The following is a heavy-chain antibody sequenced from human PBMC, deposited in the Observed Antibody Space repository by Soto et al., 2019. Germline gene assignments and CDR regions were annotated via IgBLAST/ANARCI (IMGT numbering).Heavy chain of an antibody. D-gene: IGHD6-13*01. J-gene: IGHJ4*02. Sequence: EAQLLESGGDLLQPGGSLRLSCAASGLTFSSYAMSWVRQAPGKGLEWVSTLSGSGASIYYTDSVKGRFTISRDNSKNTVYLQMNSLRAEDTAVYYCARSRSNANSGFFDYWGQGTLVTVSS. CDR2: LSGSGASI. V-gene: IGHV3-23*01. CDR3: ARSRSNANSGFFDY. CDR1: GLTFSSYA.